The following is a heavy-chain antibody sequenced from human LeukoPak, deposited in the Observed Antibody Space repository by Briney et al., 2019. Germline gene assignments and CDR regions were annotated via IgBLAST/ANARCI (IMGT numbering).Heavy chain of an antibody. CDR3: ATQPQDYGAPFDY. CDR2: IYSGGST. J-gene: IGHJ4*02. V-gene: IGHV3-66*01. CDR1: GFTVSSNY. Sequence: GGSLRLSCAASGFTVSSNYMSWVRQAPGKGLEWVSVIYSGGSTYYADSVKGRFTISRDNSKNTLYLQMNSLRAEDTAVYYCATQPQDYGAPFDYWGQGTLVTVSS. D-gene: IGHD4-17*01.